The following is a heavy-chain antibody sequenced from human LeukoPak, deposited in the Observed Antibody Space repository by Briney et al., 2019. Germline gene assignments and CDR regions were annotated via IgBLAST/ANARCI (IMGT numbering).Heavy chain of an antibody. Sequence: PGGSLRLSCAASGFTVSSNYMSWVRQAPGKGLEWVSVIYSGGSTYYADSVKGRFTISRDNSKNTLYLQMNSLRAEDTAVYYCARDFSGSTGYFDYWGQGTLVTVSS. CDR1: GFTVSSNY. J-gene: IGHJ4*02. V-gene: IGHV3-66*01. CDR3: ARDFSGSTGYFDY. CDR2: IYSGGST. D-gene: IGHD1-26*01.